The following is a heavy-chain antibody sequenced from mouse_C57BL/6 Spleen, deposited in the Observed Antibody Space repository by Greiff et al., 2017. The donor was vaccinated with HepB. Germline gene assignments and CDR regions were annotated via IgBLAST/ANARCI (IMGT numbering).Heavy chain of an antibody. J-gene: IGHJ3*01. D-gene: IGHD1-1*01. V-gene: IGHV1-64*01. Sequence: QVHVKQSGAELVKPGASVKLSCKASGYTFTSYWMHWVKQRPGQGLEWIGMIHPNSGSTNYNEKFKSKATLTVDKSSSTAYMQLSSLTSEDSAVYYCAREDRYYCGSSGGLPFAYWGQGTLVTVSA. CDR3: AREDRYYCGSSGGLPFAY. CDR1: GYTFTSYW. CDR2: IHPNSGST.